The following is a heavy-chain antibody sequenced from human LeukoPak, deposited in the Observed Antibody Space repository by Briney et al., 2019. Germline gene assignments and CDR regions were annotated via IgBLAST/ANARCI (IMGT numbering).Heavy chain of an antibody. CDR2: INGASSYV. D-gene: IGHD3-10*01. V-gene: IGHV3-21*01. CDR3: ARAPDYYGSGSYPFDY. J-gene: IGHJ4*02. Sequence: GGSLRLSCAASGFSISTYSMHWVRQAPGKGLEWLSSINGASSYVYYADSVKGRFTISRDNAKNSLYLQMNSLRAEDTAVYYCARAPDYYGSGSYPFDYWGQGTLVTVSS. CDR1: GFSISTYS.